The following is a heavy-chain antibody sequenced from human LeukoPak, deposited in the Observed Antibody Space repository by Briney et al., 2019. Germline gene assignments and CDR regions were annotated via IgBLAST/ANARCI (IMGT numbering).Heavy chain of an antibody. Sequence: ASVKVSCKASGYTFTSYDINWVRQATGQGLEWMGWMNPNSGNTGYAQKFQGRVTITRNTSISTAYMALSSLRSEDTAVYYCARGLKSRNGGFGEPSSYYYYYMDVWGKGATVTVSS. D-gene: IGHD3-10*01. J-gene: IGHJ6*03. CDR1: GYTFTSYD. CDR3: ARGLKSRNGGFGEPSSYYYYYMDV. V-gene: IGHV1-8*03. CDR2: MNPNSGNT.